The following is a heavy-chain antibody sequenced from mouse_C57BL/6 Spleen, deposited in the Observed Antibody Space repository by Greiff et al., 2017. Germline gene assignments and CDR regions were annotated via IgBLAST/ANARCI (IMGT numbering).Heavy chain of an antibody. V-gene: IGHV5-9*01. J-gene: IGHJ2*01. Sequence: EVKVVESGGGLVKPGGSLKLSCAASGFTFSSYTMSWVRQTPEKRLEWVATISGGGGNTYYPDSVKGRFTISIAHAKNTLYLQMSSLRSEDTALYYCARHERFITTVVEYFDYWGQGTTLTVSS. CDR2: ISGGGGNT. CDR3: ARHERFITTVVEYFDY. D-gene: IGHD1-1*01. CDR1: GFTFSSYT.